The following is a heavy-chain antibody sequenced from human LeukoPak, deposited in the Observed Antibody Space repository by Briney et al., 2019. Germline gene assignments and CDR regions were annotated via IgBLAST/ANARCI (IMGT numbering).Heavy chain of an antibody. Sequence: VASVKVSCKASGYTFTSYDINWVRQATGQGLEWMGGIIPIFGTANYAQKFQGRVTITADESTSTAYMELSSLRSEDTAVYYCARYCSSTSCSTRYFQHWGQGTLVTVSS. CDR1: GYTFTSYD. V-gene: IGHV1-69*13. CDR3: ARYCSSTSCSTRYFQH. CDR2: IIPIFGTA. J-gene: IGHJ1*01. D-gene: IGHD2-2*01.